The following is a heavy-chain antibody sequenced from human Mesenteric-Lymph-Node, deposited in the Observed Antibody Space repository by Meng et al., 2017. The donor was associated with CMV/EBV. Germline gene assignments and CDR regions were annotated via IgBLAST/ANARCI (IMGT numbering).Heavy chain of an antibody. J-gene: IGHJ5*02. CDR3: ARDSSGYYWFDP. CDR2: IYHSGTT. CDR1: GDSISRGGYF. Sequence: CPVSGDSISRGGYFWTWIRQHPGKGLEWIGSIYHSGTTYYNPSLKSRVAISVDTSKNQFSLRLSSVTAADTAVYYCARDSSGYYWFDPWGQGTLVTVSS. D-gene: IGHD3-22*01. V-gene: IGHV4-31*03.